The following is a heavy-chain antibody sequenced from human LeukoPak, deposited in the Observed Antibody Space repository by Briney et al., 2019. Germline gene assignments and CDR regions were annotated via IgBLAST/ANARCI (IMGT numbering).Heavy chain of an antibody. V-gene: IGHV4-39*02. Sequence: SETLSLTCTVSGGSISSTSYYWGWIRQPPGLGLEWIGSIYYTGSTYYNPSLKSRVTISVDTSKNQFALKLSSVTAAYTAVYYCAREYSSRYGYWGQGALVTVSS. D-gene: IGHD6-13*01. J-gene: IGHJ4*02. CDR3: AREYSSRYGY. CDR2: IYYTGST. CDR1: GGSISSTSYY.